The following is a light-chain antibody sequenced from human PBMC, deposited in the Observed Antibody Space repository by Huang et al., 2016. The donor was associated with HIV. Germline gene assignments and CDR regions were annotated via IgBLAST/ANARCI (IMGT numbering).Light chain of an antibody. Sequence: EIVMTQSPATLSVSPGERATRSCRASQSVGSNLAWYQPRRGQAPRLLIYAASTRASGTPARFSGSGSGTEFTLTVSSLQSEDFAVYYCQQHNTWPRTFGQGTRV. V-gene: IGKV3-15*01. CDR1: QSVGSN. CDR2: AAS. CDR3: QQHNTWPRT. J-gene: IGKJ1*01.